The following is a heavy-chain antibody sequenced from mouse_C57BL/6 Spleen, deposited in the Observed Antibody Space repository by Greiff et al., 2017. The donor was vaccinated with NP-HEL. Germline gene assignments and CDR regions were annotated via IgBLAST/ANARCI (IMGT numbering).Heavy chain of an antibody. CDR2: INPYNGGT. J-gene: IGHJ2*01. CDR1: GYTFTDYY. Sequence: EVQLQQSGPVLVKPGASVKMSCKASGYTFTDYYMNWVKQSHGKSLEWIGVINPYNGGTSYNQKFKGKATLTVDKSPSTAYMELNSLTSEDSAVYYCAIDSSGAYYFDYWGQGTTLTVSS. D-gene: IGHD3-2*02. CDR3: AIDSSGAYYFDY. V-gene: IGHV1-19*01.